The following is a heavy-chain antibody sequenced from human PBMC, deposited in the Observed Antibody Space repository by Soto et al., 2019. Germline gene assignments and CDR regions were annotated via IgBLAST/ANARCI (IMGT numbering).Heavy chain of an antibody. D-gene: IGHD3-22*01. CDR2: INPNSGGT. J-gene: IGHJ3*02. Sequence: GASVKVSCKASGYTFTSYAMHWVRQAPGQGLEWMGWINPNSGGTNYAQKFQGWVTMTRDTSISTAYMELSRLRSDDTAVYYCALSDYYDSSGYYYDAFDIWGQGTMVTVSS. CDR1: GYTFTSYA. V-gene: IGHV1-2*04. CDR3: ALSDYYDSSGYYYDAFDI.